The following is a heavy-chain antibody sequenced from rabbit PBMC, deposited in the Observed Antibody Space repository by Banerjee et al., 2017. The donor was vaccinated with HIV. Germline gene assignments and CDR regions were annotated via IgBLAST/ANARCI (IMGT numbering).Heavy chain of an antibody. CDR3: ARDGSGWGANFNL. CDR1: GFSFSSSYW. Sequence: QEQLEESGGDLVKPEGSLTLTCTASGFSFSSSYWICWVRQAPGKGLEWIGCINTSSGNTVYATWAKGRFTISKTSWTTVTLQMTSLTAADTATYFCARDGSGWGANFNLWGPGTLVTVS. D-gene: IGHD4-1*01. CDR2: INTSSGNT. V-gene: IGHV1S45*01. J-gene: IGHJ4*01.